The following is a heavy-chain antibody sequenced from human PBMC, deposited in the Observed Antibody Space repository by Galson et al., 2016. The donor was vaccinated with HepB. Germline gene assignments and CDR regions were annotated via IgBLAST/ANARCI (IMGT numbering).Heavy chain of an antibody. CDR2: VRRDDSNT. Sequence: SLRLSCAASGFTFSSHFMDWVRQSPGKGLVWVSRVRRDDSNTDYADYVKGRFTISRDTAKNILCLQMNSLTVDDTAMYYCVRDNRGLGDFWGRGTLVTVSS. CDR1: GFTFSSHF. J-gene: IGHJ4*02. CDR3: VRDNRGLGDF. V-gene: IGHV3-74*01. D-gene: IGHD1-14*01.